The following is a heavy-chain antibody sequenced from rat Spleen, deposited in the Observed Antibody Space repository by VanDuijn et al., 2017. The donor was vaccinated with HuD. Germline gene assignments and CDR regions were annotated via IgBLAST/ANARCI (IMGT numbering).Heavy chain of an antibody. CDR3: ARLYSTYINGDVMDA. CDR2: ISAGGRNT. V-gene: IGHV5S13*01. Sequence: EVQLVESGGGLVQPGRSMKLSCAASGFTFINYDMAWVRQAPTKGLEWIASISAGGRNTYYRDSVKGRFTISRDNAKNTQYLQMDSLRSEDTPTYYCARLYSTYINGDVMDAWGQGASVTVSS. CDR1: GFTFINYD. J-gene: IGHJ4*01. D-gene: IGHD1-2*01.